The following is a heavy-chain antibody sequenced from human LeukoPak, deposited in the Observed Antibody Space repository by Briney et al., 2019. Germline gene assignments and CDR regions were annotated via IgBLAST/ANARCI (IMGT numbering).Heavy chain of an antibody. D-gene: IGHD4-11*01. CDR1: GYTFTSYY. J-gene: IGHJ6*02. CDR2: INPSGGST. Sequence: ASVTVSCTASGYTFTSYYMHWVRQAPGQGLEWMGIINPSGGSTSYAQKFQGRVTMTTDTSTSTAYMELRSLRSDDTAVYYCARDFAVTTQKYYYYYGMDVWGQGTTVTVSS. CDR3: ARDFAVTTQKYYYYYGMDV. V-gene: IGHV1-46*01.